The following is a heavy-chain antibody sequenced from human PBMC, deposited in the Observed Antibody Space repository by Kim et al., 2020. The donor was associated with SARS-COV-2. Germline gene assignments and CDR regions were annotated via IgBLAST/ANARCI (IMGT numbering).Heavy chain of an antibody. CDR3: ASNSGYYGTPNYYGMDV. J-gene: IGHJ6*02. CDR1: GYTFTSYY. Sequence: ASVKVSCKASGYTFTSYYMHWVRQAPGQGLEWMGIINPSGGSTSYAQKFQGRVTMTRDTSTSTVYMELSSLRSEDTAVYYCASNSGYYGTPNYYGMDVWGQGTTVTVSS. V-gene: IGHV1-46*01. CDR2: INPSGGST. D-gene: IGHD3-3*01.